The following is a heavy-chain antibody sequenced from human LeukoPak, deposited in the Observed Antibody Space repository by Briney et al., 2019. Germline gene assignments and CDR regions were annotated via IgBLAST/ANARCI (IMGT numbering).Heavy chain of an antibody. V-gene: IGHV3-21*01. D-gene: IGHD4/OR15-4a*01. CDR3: ARGANGAFDI. CDR2: ISSSSSYI. Sequence: GGSLRLSCAASGFTFSSYSMNWVRQAPGKGLEWVSSISSSSSYIYYADSVKGRFTISRDNAKNSLFLQMNSLRVEDAAVYYCARGANGAFDIWGQGTMVTVSS. J-gene: IGHJ3*02. CDR1: GFTFSSYS.